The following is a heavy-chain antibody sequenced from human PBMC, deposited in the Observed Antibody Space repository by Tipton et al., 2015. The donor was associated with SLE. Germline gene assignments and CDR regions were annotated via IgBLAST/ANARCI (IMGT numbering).Heavy chain of an antibody. D-gene: IGHD4-17*01. CDR3: ARIPDPTVTYYFDY. J-gene: IGHJ4*02. V-gene: IGHV4-39*07. CDR1: GGSISSSSYY. Sequence: LRLSCTVSGGSISSSSYYWGWIRQPPGKGLEWIGSIYYSGSTYYNPSLKSRVTISVDTSKNQFSLKLSSVTAADTAVYYCARIPDPTVTYYFDYWGQGTLVTVSS. CDR2: IYYSGST.